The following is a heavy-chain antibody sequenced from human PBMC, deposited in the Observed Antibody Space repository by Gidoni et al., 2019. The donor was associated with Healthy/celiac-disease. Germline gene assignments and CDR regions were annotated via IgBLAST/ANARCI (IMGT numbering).Heavy chain of an antibody. CDR1: GGSFSGYS. V-gene: IGHV4-34*01. CDR3: ARGLDSSGYRPFDY. D-gene: IGHD3-22*01. J-gene: IGHJ4*02. CDR2: INHSGST. Sequence: QVQLQQWGAGLLKPSETLSLTCAVYGGSFSGYSWSWLLQPPGKGLEWIGEINHSGSTNYNPSLKSRVTISVDTSKNQFSLKLSSVTAADTAVYYCARGLDSSGYRPFDYWGQGTLVTVSS.